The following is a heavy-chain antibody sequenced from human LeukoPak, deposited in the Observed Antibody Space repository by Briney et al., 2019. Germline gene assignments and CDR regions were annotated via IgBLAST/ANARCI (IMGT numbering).Heavy chain of an antibody. D-gene: IGHD3-22*01. CDR3: ARGYYYDSSGYYAFDI. CDR1: GYTFTGYY. V-gene: IGHV1-2*04. CDR2: IIPNSGGT. J-gene: IGHJ3*02. Sequence: GASVKVSCKASGYTFTGYYLHWVRQAPGQGLEWMGWIIPNSGGTNYAQKFQGWVTMTRDTSISTAYMELSRLRSDDTAVYYCARGYYYDSSGYYAFDIWGQGTMVTVSS.